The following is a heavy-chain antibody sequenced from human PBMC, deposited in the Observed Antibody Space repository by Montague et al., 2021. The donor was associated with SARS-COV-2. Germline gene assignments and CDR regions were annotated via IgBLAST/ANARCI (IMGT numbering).Heavy chain of an antibody. CDR1: GGSMINNY. CDR2: IYYTGST. V-gene: IGHV4-59*01. Sequence: SETLSLTCSVSGGSMINNYWSWTRQPPGKGLEWMGYIYYTGSTXXXPSXXXRATLSIDTSKNEFSLKLTSVTAADTAVYYCARGGGRLQYSYYYGMDVWGQGTTVTVSS. D-gene: IGHD5-12*01. J-gene: IGHJ6*02. CDR3: ARGGGRLQYSYYYGMDV.